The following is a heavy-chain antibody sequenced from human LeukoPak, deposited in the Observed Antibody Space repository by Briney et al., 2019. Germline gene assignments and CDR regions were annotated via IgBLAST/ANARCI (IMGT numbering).Heavy chain of an antibody. J-gene: IGHJ5*02. CDR2: IYYSGST. Sequence: SETLSLTCTVSGGSISSSSYYWGWIRPPPGKGLEWIGSIYYSGSTYYNPSLKSRVTISVDTSKNQFSLKLSSVTAADTAVYYCARHGSGSGWPEGWFDPWGQGTLVTVSS. V-gene: IGHV4-39*01. D-gene: IGHD6-19*01. CDR1: GGSISSSSYY. CDR3: ARHGSGSGWPEGWFDP.